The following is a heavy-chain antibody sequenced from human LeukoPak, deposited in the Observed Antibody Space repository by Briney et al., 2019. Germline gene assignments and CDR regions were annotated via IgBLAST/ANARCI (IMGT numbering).Heavy chain of an antibody. CDR1: GYAFTSYA. CDR3: ARERDGSGSYYLRFDNWFDP. D-gene: IGHD3-10*01. Sequence: ASVKVSCKASGYAFTSYAMNWVRQAPGQGLEWRGWINTNTGNPTYAQGFTGRFVFSLDTSVSTAYLQISSLKAEDTAVYYCARERDGSGSYYLRFDNWFDPWGQGTLVTVSS. J-gene: IGHJ5*02. V-gene: IGHV7-4-1*02. CDR2: INTNTGNP.